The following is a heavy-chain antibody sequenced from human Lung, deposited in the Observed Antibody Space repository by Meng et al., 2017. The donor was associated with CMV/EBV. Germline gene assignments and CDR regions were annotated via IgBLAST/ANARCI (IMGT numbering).Heavy chain of an antibody. CDR2: INADNGKT. Sequence: ASVKVSCKASGYTLTRYVMHWVRQAPGQRLEWMGWINADNGKTKYSQKFQGRVTITTDTSASTAYMELSGLKSEDTAVCYCARGSWNDLHCDHWGQGPLVTVAS. D-gene: IGHD1-1*01. V-gene: IGHV1-3*01. CDR1: GYTLTRYV. CDR3: ARGSWNDLHCDH. J-gene: IGHJ4*02.